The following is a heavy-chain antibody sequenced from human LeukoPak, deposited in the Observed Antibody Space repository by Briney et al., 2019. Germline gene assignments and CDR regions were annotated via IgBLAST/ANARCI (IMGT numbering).Heavy chain of an antibody. J-gene: IGHJ4*02. D-gene: IGHD2-8*01. CDR3: ARGMSRYFDY. V-gene: IGHV1-2*02. CDR1: GYTFTGYY. Sequence: ASVKVSCKASGYTFTGYYMHWVRQPPGQGLEWLGWINPNSGGTNYAQKFQGRVTMTRDTSISTAYMELRRLRSDDTAVYYCARGMSRYFDYWGQGTLVTVSS. CDR2: INPNSGGT.